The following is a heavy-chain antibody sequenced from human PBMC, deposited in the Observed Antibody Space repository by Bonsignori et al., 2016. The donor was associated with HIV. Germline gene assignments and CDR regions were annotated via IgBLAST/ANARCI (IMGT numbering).Heavy chain of an antibody. Sequence: EVQLVQSGAEVKKPGATVRISCKASGYTFTDYYIHWVQQAPGKGLEWMGLVDPEDGEIRYAEKFQGRVTISADTSTDTVYMALTSLTSVDTAVYYCATRAVWGQGTLVTVSS. CDR1: GYTFTDYY. CDR3: ATRAV. V-gene: IGHV1-69-2*01. CDR2: VDPEDGEI. J-gene: IGHJ4*02.